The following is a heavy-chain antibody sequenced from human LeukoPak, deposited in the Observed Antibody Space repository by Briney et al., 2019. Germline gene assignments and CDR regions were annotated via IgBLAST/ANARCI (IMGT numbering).Heavy chain of an antibody. V-gene: IGHV4-34*01. CDR1: GGSFTDYY. CDR2: INHSGST. D-gene: IGHD3-10*01. CDR3: ARGPYYYGSGSPGYYYYYYMDV. Sequence: SETLSLTCDVFGGSFTDYYLTWIRQPPGTGLEWIGEINHSGSTNYNPSLKSRLTISVDTSKNQFSLKLSSVTAADTAVYYCARGPYYYGSGSPGYYYYYYMDVWGKGTTVTISS. J-gene: IGHJ6*03.